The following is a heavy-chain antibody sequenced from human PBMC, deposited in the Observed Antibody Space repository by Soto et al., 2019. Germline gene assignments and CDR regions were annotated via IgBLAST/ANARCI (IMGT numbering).Heavy chain of an antibody. CDR3: ARDEESYSYGYKQLHGMDV. J-gene: IGHJ6*02. Sequence: GGSLRLSCAASGFTFSSYGMNWVRQAPGKGLEWVSSISSSSSYIYYADSVKGRFTISRDNAKNSLYLQMNSLRAEDTAVYYCARDEESYSYGYKQLHGMDVWGQGTTVTVSS. CDR2: ISSSSSYI. CDR1: GFTFSSYG. V-gene: IGHV3-21*01. D-gene: IGHD5-18*01.